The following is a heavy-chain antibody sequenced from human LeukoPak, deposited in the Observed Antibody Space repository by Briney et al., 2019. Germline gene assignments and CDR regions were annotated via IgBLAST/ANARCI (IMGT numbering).Heavy chain of an antibody. J-gene: IGHJ4*02. D-gene: IGHD3-3*01. Sequence: SETLSLTCAVYGGSFSGYYWSWIRQPPGKGLEWIGEINHSGSTNYNPSLKSRVTISVDTSKNQFSLKLSSVTAADTAVYYCARELRFLYQSYYFDYWGQGTLVTVSS. CDR1: GGSFSGYY. V-gene: IGHV4-34*01. CDR2: INHSGST. CDR3: ARELRFLYQSYYFDY.